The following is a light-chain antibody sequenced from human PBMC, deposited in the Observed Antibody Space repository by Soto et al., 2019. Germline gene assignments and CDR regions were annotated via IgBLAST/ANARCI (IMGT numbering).Light chain of an antibody. CDR3: TSYTRSTTYV. CDR1: SSDAGSYNF. V-gene: IGLV2-14*01. Sequence: SVLTPPASVSGSPGQSITISCTGTSSDAGSYNFVSWYQQHPGKSPKLMIYEVTNRPSGVSNRFSGSKSGNTASLNIYRLQAEAEADYYCTSYTRSTTYVFATGAKVTVL. J-gene: IGLJ1*01. CDR2: EVT.